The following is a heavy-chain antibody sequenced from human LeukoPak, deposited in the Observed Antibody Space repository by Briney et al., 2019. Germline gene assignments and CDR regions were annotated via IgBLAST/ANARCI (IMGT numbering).Heavy chain of an antibody. V-gene: IGHV3-30*02. J-gene: IGHJ4*02. Sequence: GGSLRLSCAASGFTFSSYGMHWVRQAPGKGLEWVAFIRYDGSNKYYADSVKGRFNISRDNSKNTLYLQINSLRAEDTAVYYCAKAPEGTSDYWGQGTLVTVSS. CDR3: AKAPEGTSDY. D-gene: IGHD1-14*01. CDR1: GFTFSSYG. CDR2: IRYDGSNK.